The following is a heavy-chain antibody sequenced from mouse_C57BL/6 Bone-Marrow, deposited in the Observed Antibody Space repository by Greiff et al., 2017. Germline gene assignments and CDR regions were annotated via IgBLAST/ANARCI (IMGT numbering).Heavy chain of an antibody. CDR2: TFYSGIT. J-gene: IGHJ1*03. CDR1: GFSINSDCY. Sequence: EVQVVESGPSLVRPSQTLSLTCTVTGFSINSDCYWIWIRQFPGNKLEYIGYTFYSGITYYNPSLESRTYITRDTSKNQFSLKLSSVTTEDTATYYCARERLLGYFDVWGTGTTVTVSS. CDR3: ARERLLGYFDV. V-gene: IGHV3-3*01. D-gene: IGHD2-3*01.